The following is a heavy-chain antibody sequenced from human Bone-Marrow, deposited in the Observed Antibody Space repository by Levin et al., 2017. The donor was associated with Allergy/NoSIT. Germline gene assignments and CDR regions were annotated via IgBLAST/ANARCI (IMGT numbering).Heavy chain of an antibody. CDR1: GYTFTFFD. V-gene: IGHV1-8*01. Sequence: GESLKISCKASGYTFTFFDINWVRQAPGQGLEWMGWMNHKSGNTGYPQKFQDKVTMTRDTSTNTAYMELSSLRSEDTAVYFCARAIGHCSGGNCYYYGLDVWGQGTPVTVSS. J-gene: IGHJ6*02. D-gene: IGHD2-15*01. CDR3: ARAIGHCSGGNCYYYGLDV. CDR2: MNHKSGNT.